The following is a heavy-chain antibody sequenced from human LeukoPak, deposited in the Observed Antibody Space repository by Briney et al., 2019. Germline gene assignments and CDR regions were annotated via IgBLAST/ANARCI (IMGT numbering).Heavy chain of an antibody. V-gene: IGHV3-15*01. CDR2: IKSKTDGGTT. J-gene: IGHJ3*02. CDR1: GFTFSNAW. D-gene: IGHD3-10*01. Sequence: GGSLRLSCAASGFTFSNAWMSWVRQAPGNGLEWVGRIKSKTDGGTTDYAAPVKGRFTISRDDSKNTLYLQMNSLKTEDTAVYYCTTYYYGSGNDAFDIWGQGTMVTVSS. CDR3: TTYYYGSGNDAFDI.